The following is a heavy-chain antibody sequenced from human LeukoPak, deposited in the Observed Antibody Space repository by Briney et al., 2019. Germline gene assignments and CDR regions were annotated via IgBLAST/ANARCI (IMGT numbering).Heavy chain of an antibody. Sequence: GGSLRLSCDVSGFTFRNYAMSWVRQAPGKGLEWVSGIRASGGSKYYADSVKGRFTISRDNFKDTMYLQMNSLRVEDTAVYYCAKPESTGWYGDYWGQGTLVTVSP. CDR2: IRASGGSK. J-gene: IGHJ4*02. CDR1: GFTFRNYA. D-gene: IGHD6-19*01. V-gene: IGHV3-23*01. CDR3: AKPESTGWYGDY.